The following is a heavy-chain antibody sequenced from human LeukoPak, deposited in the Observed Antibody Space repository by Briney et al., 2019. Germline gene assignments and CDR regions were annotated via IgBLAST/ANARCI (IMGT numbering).Heavy chain of an antibody. D-gene: IGHD2-2*01. CDR3: ARGERGGYCSSTSCRWFDP. Sequence: SETLPLTCAVYGGSFSGYYWSWIRQPPGKGLEWIGEINHSGSTNYNPSLKSRVTISVDTSKNQFSLKLSSVTAADTAVYYCARGERGGYCSSTSCRWFDPWGQGTLVTVSS. J-gene: IGHJ5*02. CDR2: INHSGST. V-gene: IGHV4-34*01. CDR1: GGSFSGYY.